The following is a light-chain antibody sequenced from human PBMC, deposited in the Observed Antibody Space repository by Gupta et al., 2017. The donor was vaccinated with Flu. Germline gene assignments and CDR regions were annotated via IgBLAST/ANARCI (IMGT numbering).Light chain of an antibody. Sequence: QEVAISRTDTNSDVGGYEYVSKYQQQRPVEDPKLVIDDGNMRSSGDADWFAGSKSGNTASLTISGRQPEDEADYYCNSYGAAKFFGGGTRLTVL. J-gene: IGLJ2*01. CDR3: NSYGAAKF. V-gene: IGLV2-11*01. CDR2: DGN. CDR1: NSDVGGYEY.